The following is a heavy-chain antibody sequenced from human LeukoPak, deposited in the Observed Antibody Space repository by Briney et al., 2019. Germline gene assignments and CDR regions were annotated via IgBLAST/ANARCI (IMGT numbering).Heavy chain of an antibody. D-gene: IGHD3-10*01. J-gene: IGHJ4*02. CDR2: INPSGGST. Sequence: ASAKVSCKASGYTFTICYIHWVRQAPGQGLEWMGIINPSGGSTSYAQKFQGRVTMTRDTSTSTVYMELSSLRSEDTAVYYCARAGIFDYWGQGTLVTVSS. CDR1: GYTFTICY. V-gene: IGHV1-46*01. CDR3: ARAGIFDY.